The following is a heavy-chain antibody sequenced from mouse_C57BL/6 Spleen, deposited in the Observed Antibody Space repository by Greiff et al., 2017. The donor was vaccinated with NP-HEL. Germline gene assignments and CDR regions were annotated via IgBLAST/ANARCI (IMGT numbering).Heavy chain of an antibody. V-gene: IGHV3-6*01. J-gene: IGHJ2*01. CDR1: GYSITSGYY. CDR3: ARGVSDYYGSSYLYYFDY. CDR2: ISYDGSN. Sequence: EVKLMESGPGLVKPSQSLSLTCSVTGYSITSGYYWNWIRQFPGNKLEWMGYISYDGSNNYNPSLKNRISITRDTSKNQFFLKLNSVTTEDTATYYCARGVSDYYGSSYLYYFDYWGQGTTLTVSS. D-gene: IGHD1-1*01.